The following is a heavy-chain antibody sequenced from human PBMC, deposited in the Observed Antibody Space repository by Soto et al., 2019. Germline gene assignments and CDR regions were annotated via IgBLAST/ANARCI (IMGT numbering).Heavy chain of an antibody. Sequence: ASVKVSCKASGYTFTSYYMHWVRQAPGQGLEWMGIINPSGGSTSYAQKFQGRVTMTRDTSTSTVYMELSSLRSEDTAVYYCARDMVLRGITIFGVVTPNWFNPWGQGTLVTVSS. D-gene: IGHD3-3*01. CDR3: ARDMVLRGITIFGVVTPNWFNP. CDR2: INPSGGST. J-gene: IGHJ5*02. V-gene: IGHV1-46*01. CDR1: GYTFTSYY.